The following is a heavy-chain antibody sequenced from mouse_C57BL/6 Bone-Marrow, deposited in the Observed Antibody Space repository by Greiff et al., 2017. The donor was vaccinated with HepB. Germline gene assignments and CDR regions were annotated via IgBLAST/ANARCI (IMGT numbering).Heavy chain of an antibody. CDR1: GFSFNTYA. V-gene: IGHV10-1*01. CDR2: IRSKSNNYAT. CDR3: VRGGPYYYGTNWYFDV. D-gene: IGHD1-1*01. Sequence: EVQGVESGGGLVQPKGSLKLSCAASGFSFNTYAMNWVRQAPGKGLEWVARIRSKSNNYATYYADSVKDRFTISRDDSESMLYLQMNNLKTEDTAMYYCVRGGPYYYGTNWYFDVWGTGTTVTVSS. J-gene: IGHJ1*03.